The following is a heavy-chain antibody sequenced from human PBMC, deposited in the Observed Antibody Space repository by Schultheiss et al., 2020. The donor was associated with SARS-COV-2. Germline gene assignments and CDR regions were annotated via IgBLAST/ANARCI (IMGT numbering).Heavy chain of an antibody. Sequence: GGSLRLSCAASGFTFSSYSMNWVRQAPGKGLEWVSSISSSSSYIYYADSVKGRFTISRDNAKNSLYLQMNSLRAEDTAVYYCARGRGYRGGHFDYWGQGTLVTVSS. CDR2: ISSSSSYI. V-gene: IGHV3-21*01. CDR1: GFTFSSYS. D-gene: IGHD5-12*01. J-gene: IGHJ4*02. CDR3: ARGRGYRGGHFDY.